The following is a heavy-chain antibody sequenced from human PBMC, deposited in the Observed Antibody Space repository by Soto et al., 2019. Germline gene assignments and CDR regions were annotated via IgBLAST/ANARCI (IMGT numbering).Heavy chain of an antibody. V-gene: IGHV3-33*01. J-gene: IGHJ3*02. Sequence: PGGSLRLSCAASGFTFSSYGMHWVRQAPGKGLEWVAVIWYDGSNKYYADSVKGRFTISRDNSKNTLYLQMNSLRAEDTAVYYCARKYCSSTSCYRRYDAFDIWGQGTMVTVSS. CDR2: IWYDGSNK. D-gene: IGHD2-2*01. CDR3: ARKYCSSTSCYRRYDAFDI. CDR1: GFTFSSYG.